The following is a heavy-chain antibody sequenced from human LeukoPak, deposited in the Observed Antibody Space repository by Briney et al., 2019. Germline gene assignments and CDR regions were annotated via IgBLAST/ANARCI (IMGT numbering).Heavy chain of an antibody. CDR2: ISGSGGST. J-gene: IGHJ4*02. Sequence: GGSLRLSCAASGFTFSSYAMSWVRQAPGKGLEWVSAISGSGGSTYYADSVKGRFTISRDNSKNTLYLQVNSLRAEDTAVYYCAKDLPAFIVVVPAAVFDYWGQGTLVTVSS. CDR3: AKDLPAFIVVVPAAVFDY. CDR1: GFTFSSYA. V-gene: IGHV3-23*01. D-gene: IGHD2-2*01.